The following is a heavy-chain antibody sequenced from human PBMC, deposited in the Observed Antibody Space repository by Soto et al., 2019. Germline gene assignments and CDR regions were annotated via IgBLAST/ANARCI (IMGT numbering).Heavy chain of an antibody. CDR1: GFTFSNCA. CDR2: ISGTGRST. J-gene: IGHJ4*02. Sequence: EVQVWESGGGLVQPGGSLRLSCEASGFTFSNCAMSWVRQAPGKGLEWVSGISGTGRSTFYADSVKDRFTISRDNTKNTVYLKTSILRAEDTAVYFCAKGNTSGWYFFDYGGQGTLVTVSS. D-gene: IGHD6-19*01. CDR3: AKGNTSGWYFFDY. V-gene: IGHV3-23*01.